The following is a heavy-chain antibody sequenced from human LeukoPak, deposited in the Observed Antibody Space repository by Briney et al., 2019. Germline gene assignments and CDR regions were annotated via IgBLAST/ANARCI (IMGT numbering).Heavy chain of an antibody. V-gene: IGHV1-18*01. Sequence: EASVKVSCKASGGTFSSYAISWVRQAPGQGLEWMGWISAYNGNTNYAQKLQGRVTMTTDTSTSTAYMELRSLRSDDTAVYYCARGKGSGWYNVWYYYYYMDVWGKGTTVTVSS. D-gene: IGHD6-19*01. CDR2: ISAYNGNT. J-gene: IGHJ6*03. CDR3: ARGKGSGWYNVWYYYYYMDV. CDR1: GGTFSSYA.